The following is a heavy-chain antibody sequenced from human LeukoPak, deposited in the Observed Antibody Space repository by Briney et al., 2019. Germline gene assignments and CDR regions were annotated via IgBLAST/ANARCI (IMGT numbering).Heavy chain of an antibody. CDR1: GGSFSGYY. D-gene: IGHD6-19*01. CDR3: ARGGGSGWYLGYYYGMDV. CDR2: INHSGST. V-gene: IGHV4-34*01. Sequence: KSSETLSLTCAVYGGSFSGYYWSWIRQPPGKGLEWIGEINHSGSTNYNPSLKSRVTISVDTSKNRFSLKLSSVTAADTAVYYCARGGGSGWYLGYYYGMDVWGQGTTVTVSS. J-gene: IGHJ6*02.